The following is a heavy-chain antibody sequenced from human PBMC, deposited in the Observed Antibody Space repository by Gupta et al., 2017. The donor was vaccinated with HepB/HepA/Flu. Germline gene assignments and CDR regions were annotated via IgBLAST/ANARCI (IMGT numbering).Heavy chain of an antibody. CDR1: GGSISTYY. V-gene: IGHV4-59*01. CDR2: IYYTGST. Sequence: QVQLQESGPGRVTPSETLSLTCPDSGGSISTYYWSWIRQPPGKGLEWIAYIYYTGSTNYNPSLKSRVTISVDTSKNQFSLKLSSVTAADTAVYYCARAGFYYDYWGQGTLVTVSS. J-gene: IGHJ4*02. CDR3: ARAGFYYDY. D-gene: IGHD3-10*01.